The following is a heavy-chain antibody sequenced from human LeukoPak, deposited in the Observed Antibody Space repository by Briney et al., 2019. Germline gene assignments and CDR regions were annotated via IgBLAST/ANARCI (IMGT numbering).Heavy chain of an antibody. CDR2: IKQDGSEK. CDR1: GFTFSSYW. D-gene: IGHD1-26*01. J-gene: IGHJ5*02. Sequence: PGGSLRLSCAASGFTFSSYWMSWVRQAPGKGLEWVANIKQDGSEKYYVDSVKGRFTISRDNAKNSLYLQMNGLRAEDTAVYYCASGLYRYNWFDPWGQGTLVTVSS. V-gene: IGHV3-7*01. CDR3: ASGLYRYNWFDP.